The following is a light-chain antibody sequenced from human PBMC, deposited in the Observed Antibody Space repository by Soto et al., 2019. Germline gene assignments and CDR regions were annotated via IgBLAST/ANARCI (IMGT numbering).Light chain of an antibody. CDR1: SIGSKS. V-gene: IGLV3-21*02. CDR3: QVWDDTNNHYV. CDR2: DDR. J-gene: IGLJ1*01. Sequence: SYDLTQPPSVSVDPGQTARITCGGNSIGSKSVHWYHQQPGQAPVLVVYDDRDRPSGIPERFSGSKSGKTAALTISRVEDGDEADYYCQVWDDTNNHYVFGTGTKVTVL.